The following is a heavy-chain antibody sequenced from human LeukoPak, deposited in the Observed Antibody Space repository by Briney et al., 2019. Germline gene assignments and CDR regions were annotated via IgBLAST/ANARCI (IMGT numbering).Heavy chain of an antibody. CDR3: AKATGTTKSPFHY. D-gene: IGHD1-1*01. Sequence: GGSLRLSCAASGFTFSRYWVHWVRQAPGKGLVWVSRINTDGSSATYADSVKGRFTVSRDNAKNTLYLQMNNLRAEDAAVYYCAKATGTTKSPFHYWGQGTLVTVSS. J-gene: IGHJ4*02. V-gene: IGHV3-74*01. CDR1: GFTFSRYW. CDR2: INTDGSSA.